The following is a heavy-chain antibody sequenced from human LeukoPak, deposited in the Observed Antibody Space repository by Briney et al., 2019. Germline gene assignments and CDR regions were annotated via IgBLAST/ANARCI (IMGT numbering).Heavy chain of an antibody. CDR1: GFTFKNYA. Sequence: GGSLRLSCEASGFTFKNYAMNWVRQSPGQGLEWVSTISGDAVTSWYADSLKGRFTVSRDNSKNIVFLQMNNLRAEDTAVYYCAKKDSGGSYNWFEPWGQGTLVTVSS. D-gene: IGHD3-22*01. CDR3: AKKDSGGSYNWFEP. V-gene: IGHV3-23*01. J-gene: IGHJ5*02. CDR2: ISGDAVTS.